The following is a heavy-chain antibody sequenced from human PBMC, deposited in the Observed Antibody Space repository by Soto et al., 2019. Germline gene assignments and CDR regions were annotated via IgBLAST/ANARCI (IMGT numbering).Heavy chain of an antibody. Sequence: QAQLVQSGSEVNKPGASVKVSCKASGYTFTSYGVSWVRQAPGHGLEWMGWISPYTGNTNYAQKFQDRVTMTTDTSTTTAYMDLKNLSPDDTAVYYCAVHTPRVLDVWGRGTMVTVSS. CDR3: AVHTPRVLDV. D-gene: IGHD2-15*01. CDR1: GYTFTSYG. V-gene: IGHV1-18*04. CDR2: ISPYTGNT. J-gene: IGHJ6*02.